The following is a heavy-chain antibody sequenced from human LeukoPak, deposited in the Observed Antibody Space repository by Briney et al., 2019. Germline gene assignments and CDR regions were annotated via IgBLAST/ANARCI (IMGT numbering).Heavy chain of an antibody. CDR1: GFTFSSYS. J-gene: IGHJ4*02. Sequence: GGSLRLSCAASGFTFSSYSMNWVRQAPGKGLEWVGFIRSKAYGGTTEYAASVKGRFTISRDDSKSIAYLQMNSLKTEDTAVYYCTRWVIVVVPSHYYFDYWGQGTLVTVSS. D-gene: IGHD3-22*01. CDR2: IRSKAYGGTT. V-gene: IGHV3-49*04. CDR3: TRWVIVVVPSHYYFDY.